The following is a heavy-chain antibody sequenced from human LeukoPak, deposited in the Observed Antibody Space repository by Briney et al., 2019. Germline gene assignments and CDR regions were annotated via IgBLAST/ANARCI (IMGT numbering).Heavy chain of an antibody. CDR1: GYTLSELS. CDR2: INPSGGST. V-gene: IGHV1-46*01. Sequence: ASVKVSCTVSGYTLSELSMHWVRQAPGQGLEWMGIINPSGGSTSYAQKFQGRVTMTRDTSTSTVYMELSSLRSEDTAVYYCAINWNDAFFDYWGQGTLVTVSS. J-gene: IGHJ4*02. CDR3: AINWNDAFFDY. D-gene: IGHD1-1*01.